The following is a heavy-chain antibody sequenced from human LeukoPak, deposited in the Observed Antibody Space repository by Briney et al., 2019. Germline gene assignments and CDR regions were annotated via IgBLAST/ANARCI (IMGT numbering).Heavy chain of an antibody. CDR2: MNPNSGNT. CDR3: ARVGRGVSGLDY. J-gene: IGHJ4*02. D-gene: IGHD3-10*01. V-gene: IGHV1-8*01. Sequence: ASVKVSCKASGYTFTSYDINWVRQATGQGLEWMGWMNPNSGNTGYAQKFQGSVTMTRNTSISTAYMELSSLRSEDTAVYYCARVGRGVSGLDYWGQGTLVTVSS. CDR1: GYTFTSYD.